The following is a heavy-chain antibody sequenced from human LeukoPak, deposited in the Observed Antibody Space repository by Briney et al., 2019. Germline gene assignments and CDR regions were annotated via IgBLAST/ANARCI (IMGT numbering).Heavy chain of an antibody. Sequence: ASETLSLTCTVSGGSISSGSYYWSWIRQPAGKGLEWIGRIYTSGSTNYNPSLKSRVTISVDTSKNQFSLKLSSVTAADTAVYYCARRATVTTHWGQGTLVTVSS. CDR2: IYTSGST. CDR1: GGSISSGSYY. J-gene: IGHJ4*02. CDR3: ARRATVTTH. D-gene: IGHD4-17*01. V-gene: IGHV4-61*02.